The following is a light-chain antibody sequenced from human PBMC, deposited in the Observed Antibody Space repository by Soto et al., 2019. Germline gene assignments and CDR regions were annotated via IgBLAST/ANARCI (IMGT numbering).Light chain of an antibody. J-gene: IGKJ1*01. CDR3: QQYSTSPLT. V-gene: IGKV3-20*01. Sequence: EIVLTHSPGTLSLSPGERATLSCRASLTVSVNYLAWYQQKPGQAPRLVIYGASIRATGIPDRFSASGSGTDFTLTISRLEPEDFAVYYCQQYSTSPLTFGQGTKVEV. CDR1: LTVSVNY. CDR2: GAS.